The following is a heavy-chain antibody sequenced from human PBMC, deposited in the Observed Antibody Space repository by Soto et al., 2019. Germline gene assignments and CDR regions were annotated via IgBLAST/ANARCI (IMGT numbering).Heavy chain of an antibody. J-gene: IGHJ3*01. Sequence: EVQLVESGGGVVQPGRSLRLSCTASGFTFDDYAMNWVRQAPGKGLEWVSSISWNRGNIVYADSVRGRFTISRDNAKTSLQLQMNSLRAEDTALYYCTTGASTSCFSAFDLWGQGTMVTVSS. CDR2: ISWNRGNI. CDR1: GFTFDDYA. V-gene: IGHV3-9*01. CDR3: TTGASTSCFSAFDL. D-gene: IGHD2-2*01.